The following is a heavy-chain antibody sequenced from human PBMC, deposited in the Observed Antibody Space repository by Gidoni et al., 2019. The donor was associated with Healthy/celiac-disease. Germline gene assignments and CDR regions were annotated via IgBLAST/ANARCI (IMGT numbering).Heavy chain of an antibody. CDR2: ISGSGGST. V-gene: IGHV3-23*01. Sequence: EVQLLESGGGLVQPGGSLRLSCSASGFTFSSYAMSWVRQAPGKGLEWVSAISGSGGSTYYADSVKGRFTISRDNSKNTLYLQMNSLRAEDTAVYYCAKGVTMIVVALPLDYWGQGTLVTVSS. CDR1: GFTFSSYA. CDR3: AKGVTMIVVALPLDY. J-gene: IGHJ4*02. D-gene: IGHD3-22*01.